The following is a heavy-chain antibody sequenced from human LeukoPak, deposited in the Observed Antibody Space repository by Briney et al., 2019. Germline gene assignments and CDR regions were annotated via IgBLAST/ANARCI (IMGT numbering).Heavy chain of an antibody. CDR2: ISSNGDNT. CDR3: PRLPGY. J-gene: IGHJ4*02. V-gene: IGHV3-64D*06. CDR1: GFTFSTYV. D-gene: IGHD2-21*02. Sequence: GGSLRLSCSVSGFTFSTYVMRWVRQAPGKGLEYVSAISSNGDNTYYADSVKGRLTISRDNSKNTLYLQMSSLRADDTAVYYCPRLPGYWRQPTHLTVPS.